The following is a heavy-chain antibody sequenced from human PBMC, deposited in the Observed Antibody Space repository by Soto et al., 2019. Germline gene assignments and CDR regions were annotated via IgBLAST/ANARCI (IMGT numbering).Heavy chain of an antibody. CDR1: GFTSSDYY. V-gene: IGHV3-11*01. Sequence: QVQLVESGGGLVKPGGSLRLSCAASGFTSSDYYMSWIRQAPGKGLEYISYISDSGNTIYNADSVRGRFTISRDNAKNSLYLQMNSLRAEDTAVYYCARDRKNNWYGRGYHFYGMDVWGQGTTVIVSS. CDR3: ARDRKNNWYGRGYHFYGMDV. J-gene: IGHJ6*02. D-gene: IGHD1-1*01. CDR2: ISDSGNTI.